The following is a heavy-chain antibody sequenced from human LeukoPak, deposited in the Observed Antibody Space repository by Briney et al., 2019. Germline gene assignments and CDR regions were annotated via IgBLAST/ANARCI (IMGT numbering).Heavy chain of an antibody. V-gene: IGHV1-18*01. Sequence: ASVKVSCKASGYTFTSYGISWVRQAPGQGLEWMGWISAYNGNTNYAQKLQGRVTMTTDTSTSTAYMELRSLRSDDPAVYYCARRPPRSIWGYDSSGYLDIWGQGTMVTVSS. CDR2: ISAYNGNT. J-gene: IGHJ3*02. CDR1: GYTFTSYG. D-gene: IGHD3-22*01. CDR3: ARRPPRSIWGYDSSGYLDI.